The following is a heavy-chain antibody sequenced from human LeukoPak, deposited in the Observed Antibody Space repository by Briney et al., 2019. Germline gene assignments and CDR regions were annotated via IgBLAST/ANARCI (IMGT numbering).Heavy chain of an antibody. V-gene: IGHV4-59*01. CDR3: ARDVGATSFYYYGMDV. J-gene: IGHJ6*02. Sequence: SETLSLTCTVSGGSISSYYWSWIRQPPGKGLEWIGYIYYSGSTNYNPSLKSRVTISVDTSKNQFSLKLSSVTAADTAVYYCARDVGATSFYYYGMDVWGQGTTVTVSS. CDR1: GGSISSYY. CDR2: IYYSGST. D-gene: IGHD1-26*01.